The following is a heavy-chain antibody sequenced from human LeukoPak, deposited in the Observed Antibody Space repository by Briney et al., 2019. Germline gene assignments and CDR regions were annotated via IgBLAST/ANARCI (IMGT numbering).Heavy chain of an antibody. J-gene: IGHJ4*02. CDR2: INPNSGGT. Sequence: ASVKVSCKASGYTFTGYYMHWVRQAPGQGLEWMGWINPNSGGTNYAQKFQGRVTMTRDTSISTAYMELIRLTSDDTAVYYCARDQNYYDTNTYYGIDCWGQGSLVTVSS. V-gene: IGHV1-2*02. D-gene: IGHD3-22*01. CDR3: ARDQNYYDTNTYYGIDC. CDR1: GYTFTGYY.